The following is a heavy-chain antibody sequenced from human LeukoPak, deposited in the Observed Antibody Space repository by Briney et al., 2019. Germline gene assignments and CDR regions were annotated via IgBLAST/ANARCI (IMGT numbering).Heavy chain of an antibody. CDR2: INANSSGT. Sequence: ASVKVSCKASGYTFTGYYMHWVRQAPGQGRKGMGWINANSSGTNSAQKFQGRVTMTRDTSISTAYMELSRLRSDDTAVYYCARDHVKQLMPTWFDPWGQGTLVTVSS. CDR3: ARDHVKQLMPTWFDP. D-gene: IGHD6-6*01. CDR1: GYTFTGYY. J-gene: IGHJ5*02. V-gene: IGHV1-2*02.